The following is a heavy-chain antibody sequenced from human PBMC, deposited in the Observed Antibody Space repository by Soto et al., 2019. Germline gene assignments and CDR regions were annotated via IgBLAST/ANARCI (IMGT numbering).Heavy chain of an antibody. J-gene: IGHJ4*02. CDR3: ARVRGYSGSYYFDY. D-gene: IGHD1-26*01. V-gene: IGHV4-59*01. Sequence: QVQLKESGPGLVQPSETLSLTCTVSGGSISSYYWSCIRQPPGKGLEWIGYFFHRWNTNFNPSLKCRVTLSVDTSKHQFSLWLSSVTAADTAVYYCARVRGYSGSYYFDYCGLGTLVTVSS. CDR2: FFHRWNT. CDR1: GGSISSYY.